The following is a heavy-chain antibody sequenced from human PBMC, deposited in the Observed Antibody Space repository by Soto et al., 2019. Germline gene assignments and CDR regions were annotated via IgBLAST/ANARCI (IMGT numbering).Heavy chain of an antibody. J-gene: IGHJ3*02. V-gene: IGHV3-9*01. CDR1: GLTFDDYA. CDR2: ISWNSGSI. CDR3: AKDRGYSGYHLFLHAFDI. D-gene: IGHD5-12*01. Sequence: EVQLVESGGGLVQPGRSLRLSCAASGLTFDDYAMHWVLQAPGKGLEWVSGISWNSGSIGSADSVKGRFTISRDNAKNSLYLQMNSLRAEDTALYYCAKDRGYSGYHLFLHAFDIWGQGTMVTVSS.